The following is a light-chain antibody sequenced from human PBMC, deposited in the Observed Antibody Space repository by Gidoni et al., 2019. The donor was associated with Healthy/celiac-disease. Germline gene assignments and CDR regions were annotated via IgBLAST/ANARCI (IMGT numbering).Light chain of an antibody. CDR3: QQSYSTPYT. J-gene: IGKJ2*01. V-gene: IGKV1-39*01. CDR1: QSISNY. Sequence: DIEMTQSPSSLSASVGDRVTITCRASQSISNYLDWYQQKPGKAPKLLIYAASSLQSGVPSRCSGSGAGTDFTLTISSLQPEDFATYYCQQSYSTPYTFGQGTKLEIK. CDR2: AAS.